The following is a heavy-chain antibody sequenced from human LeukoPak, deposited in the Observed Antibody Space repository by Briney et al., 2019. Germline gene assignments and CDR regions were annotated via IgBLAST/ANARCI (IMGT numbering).Heavy chain of an antibody. J-gene: IGHJ4*02. Sequence: GGSLRLSCAASGFTFSSYAMSWVRQAPGKGLEWVSAISGSRGSTYYTDSVKGRFTISRDNSKNTLYLQMNSLRAEDAAVYYCAKAPDGYSYAQWGQGTLVTVSS. CDR3: AKAPDGYSYAQ. V-gene: IGHV3-23*01. D-gene: IGHD5-18*01. CDR2: ISGSRGST. CDR1: GFTFSSYA.